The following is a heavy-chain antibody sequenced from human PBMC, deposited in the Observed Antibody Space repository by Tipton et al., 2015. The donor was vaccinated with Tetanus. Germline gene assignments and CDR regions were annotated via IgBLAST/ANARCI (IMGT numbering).Heavy chain of an antibody. J-gene: IGHJ6*03. CDR2: IYYSGST. D-gene: IGHD2-2*01. V-gene: IGHV4-30-4*01. CDR3: ARVTCSSPSCYYYFYYVDV. Sequence: TLSLTCSVSGDSIRSEDYYWGWIRQSPGKGLEWLGYIYYSGSTYNNPSLKSRVSISLDASKNQFSLSLNSVTAADSATYYCARVTCSSPSCYYYFYYVDVWGTGTAVAVSS. CDR1: GDSIRSEDYY.